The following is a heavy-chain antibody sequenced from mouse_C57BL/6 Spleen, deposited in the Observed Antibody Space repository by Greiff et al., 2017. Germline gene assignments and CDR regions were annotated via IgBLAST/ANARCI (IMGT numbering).Heavy chain of an antibody. D-gene: IGHD1-1*01. CDR3: TRDRSYYGSNWYFDV. CDR2: ISSGGDYI. Sequence: EVMLVESGEGLVKPGGSLKLSCAASGFTFSSYAMSWVRQTPEKRLEWVAYISSGGDYIYYADTVKGRFTISRDNARNTLYLQMSSLKSEDTAMYYCTRDRSYYGSNWYFDVWGTGTTVTVSS. J-gene: IGHJ1*03. CDR1: GFTFSSYA. V-gene: IGHV5-9-1*02.